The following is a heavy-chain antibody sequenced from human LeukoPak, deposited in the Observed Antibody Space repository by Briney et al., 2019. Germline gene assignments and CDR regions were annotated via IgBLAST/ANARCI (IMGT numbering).Heavy chain of an antibody. CDR3: ARLDASSAHFSGSFPDY. Sequence: SETLSLTCTVSGGSITNSDYFWGWIRQPPGKGLEWIGNVDYSGRTHYNPSLMSRVTIYADNSKNQFSLRLRSVTAADTAVYYCARLDASSAHFSGSFPDYWGQGTLVTVSS. CDR1: GGSITNSDYF. D-gene: IGHD3-10*01. J-gene: IGHJ4*02. V-gene: IGHV4-39*01. CDR2: VDYSGRT.